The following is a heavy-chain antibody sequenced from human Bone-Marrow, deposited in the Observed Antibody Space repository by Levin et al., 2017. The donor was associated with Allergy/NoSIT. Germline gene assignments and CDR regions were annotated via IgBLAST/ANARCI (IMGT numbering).Heavy chain of an antibody. CDR3: ARACVYSTGYRAFDI. CDR1: GFSLNPSGMC. CDR2: IDWDDDK. J-gene: IGHJ3*02. V-gene: IGHV2-70*01. Sequence: SGPTLVKPTQTLTLTCTFSGFSLNPSGMCVSWIRQPPGKALEWLALIDWDDDKYYSTSLKSRLTISKDSSKTQVVLTITNTDPVETATYCCARACVYSTGYRAFDIWGQGTVVTGSS. D-gene: IGHD6-19*01.